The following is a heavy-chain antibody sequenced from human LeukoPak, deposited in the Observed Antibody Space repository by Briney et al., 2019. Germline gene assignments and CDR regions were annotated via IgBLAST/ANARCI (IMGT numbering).Heavy chain of an antibody. J-gene: IGHJ4*02. V-gene: IGHV3-21*01. CDR2: ISSSSNFI. CDR3: ARDATLVAFVY. CDR1: GFNFEIYS. Sequence: GGSLRLSCEASGFNFEIYSMNWVRQAPGKGLEWVSSISSSSNFIYYADSVKGRFTISRDNAKNSLYLQMSSLRVEDTAVYYCARDATLVAFVYWGQGTLVSVSS. D-gene: IGHD4/OR15-4a*01.